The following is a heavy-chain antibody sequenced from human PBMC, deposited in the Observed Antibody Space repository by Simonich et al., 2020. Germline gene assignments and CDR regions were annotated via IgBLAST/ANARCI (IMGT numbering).Heavy chain of an antibody. Sequence: QVQLCESGGGVVQPGRSLRLSCAASGFTFSSYAMHWVRQAPGKGLEWVAVISYDGSNKYYADSVKGRFTISRDNAKNSLYLQMNSLRAEDTAVYYCARASSSWYYFDYWGQGTLVTVSS. V-gene: IGHV3-30*07. D-gene: IGHD6-13*01. J-gene: IGHJ4*02. CDR1: GFTFSSYA. CDR2: ISYDGSNK. CDR3: ARASSSWYYFDY.